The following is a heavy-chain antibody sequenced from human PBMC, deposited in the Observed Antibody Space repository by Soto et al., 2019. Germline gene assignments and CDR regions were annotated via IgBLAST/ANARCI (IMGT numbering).Heavy chain of an antibody. CDR3: ADGRVSCSGGSCYPGEDAFDI. D-gene: IGHD2-15*01. CDR1: GYTFTSYG. J-gene: IGHJ3*02. Sequence: ASVKVSCKASGYTFTSYGISWVRQAPGQGLEWMGWISAYNGNTNYAQKLQGRVTMTTDTSTSTAYMELRSLRSDDTAVYYCADGRVSCSGGSCYPGEDAFDIWGQGTMVTVSS. CDR2: ISAYNGNT. V-gene: IGHV1-18*01.